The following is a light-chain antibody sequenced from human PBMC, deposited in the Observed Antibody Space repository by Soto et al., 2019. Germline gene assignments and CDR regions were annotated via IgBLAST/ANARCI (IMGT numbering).Light chain of an antibody. Sequence: EIVLTQSPGTLSLSPGERATLSCRASQSVSSSYLAWHQQKPGQAPRLLIYDASSRATGIPDRLSGSGSGTDFPLTISRLEPADFAVYYCQQYGSSPYTLGQGTKLEIK. CDR2: DAS. CDR1: QSVSSSY. J-gene: IGKJ2*01. V-gene: IGKV3-20*01. CDR3: QQYGSSPYT.